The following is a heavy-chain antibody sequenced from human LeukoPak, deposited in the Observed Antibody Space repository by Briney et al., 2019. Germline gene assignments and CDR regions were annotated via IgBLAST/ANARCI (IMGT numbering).Heavy chain of an antibody. Sequence: KSSETLSLTCAVSGYSISSGYYWGWIRQSPGKGLGWIGSIYNSGSTYYNPSLKSRVTISIDTSKNQFSLKVGAVTAADTAFYFCVNRGSNFESVSWGQGILVTVSS. CDR2: IYNSGST. D-gene: IGHD1-1*01. J-gene: IGHJ5*02. V-gene: IGHV4-38-2*01. CDR1: GYSISSGYY. CDR3: VNRGSNFESVS.